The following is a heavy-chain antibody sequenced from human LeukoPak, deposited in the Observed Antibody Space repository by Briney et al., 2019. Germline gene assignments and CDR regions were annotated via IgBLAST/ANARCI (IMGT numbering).Heavy chain of an antibody. CDR3: ARAGNYYDSSGYYYPNY. CDR2: IKQDGSEK. J-gene: IGHJ4*02. V-gene: IGHV3-7*01. D-gene: IGHD3-22*01. CDR1: GFTFSSYW. Sequence: PGGSLRLSCAASGFTFSSYWMSWVRQAPGKGLEWVANIKQDGSEKYYVDSVKGRFTISRDNAKNSLYLQMNSLRAEDTAVYYCARAGNYYDSSGYYYPNYWGQGTPVTVSS.